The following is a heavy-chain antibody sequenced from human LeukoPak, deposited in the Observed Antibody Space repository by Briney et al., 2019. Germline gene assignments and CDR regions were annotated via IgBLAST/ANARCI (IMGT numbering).Heavy chain of an antibody. J-gene: IGHJ6*03. CDR2: INPNSGGT. CDR1: GYTFTGYY. V-gene: IGHV1-2*02. D-gene: IGHD3-10*01. Sequence: ASVKVSCKASGYTFTGYYMHWVRQAPGQGLEWMGWINPNSGGTNYAQKFQGRVTMTRDTSISTAYMELSRLRSDDTAVYYCARVGFGELQGYYYYYMDVWGKGTTVTISS. CDR3: ARVGFGELQGYYYYYMDV.